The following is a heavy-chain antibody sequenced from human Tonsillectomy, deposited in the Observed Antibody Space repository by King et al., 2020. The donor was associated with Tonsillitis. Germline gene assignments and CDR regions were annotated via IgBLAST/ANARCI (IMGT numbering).Heavy chain of an antibody. CDR3: AREVAAAGRSLDY. J-gene: IGHJ4*02. V-gene: IGHV3-74*01. CDR2: ISTDGNST. D-gene: IGHD6-13*01. CDR1: GFTFSTYW. Sequence: VQLVESGGGFVQPGGSLRLSCAASGFTFSTYWMHWVRQTPGKGLVWVSRISTDGNSTNYADSVKGRFTISRDNAKNTVYLQMNSLRAEDTAVYYCAREVAAAGRSLDYWGQGILVTVSS.